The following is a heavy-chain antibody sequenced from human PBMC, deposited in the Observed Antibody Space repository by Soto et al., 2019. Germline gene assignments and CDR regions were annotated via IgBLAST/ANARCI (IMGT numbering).Heavy chain of an antibody. CDR3: ARSGGSWYFDY. CDR1: GGSISSGGYS. CDR2: IYHSGST. J-gene: IGHJ4*02. Sequence: ASETLSLTCAVSGGSISSGGYSWSWIRQPPGKGLEWIGYIYHSGSTYYNPSLKSRVTISVDRSKNQFSLKLSSVTAADTAVYYCARSGGSWYFDYWGQGTQVTVSS. D-gene: IGHD2-15*01. V-gene: IGHV4-30-2*01.